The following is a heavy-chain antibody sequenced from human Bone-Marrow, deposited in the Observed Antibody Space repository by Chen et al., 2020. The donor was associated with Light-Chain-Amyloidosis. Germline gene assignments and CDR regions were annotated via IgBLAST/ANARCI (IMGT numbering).Heavy chain of an antibody. CDR3: ARDSIEGPSDFDY. V-gene: IGHV3-33*01. D-gene: IGHD3-3*02. CDR1: GFTFSDFG. CDR2: QWFNGND. Sequence: VQLVESGGGVAQPGPSLRLSCAASGFTFSDFGFHWVRQAPGKGLEWVAVQWFNGNDNYADSVRGRFTISRDSSKNMLFLQLNSLRVEDTAIYYCARDSIEGPSDFDYWGQGTLVTVSS. J-gene: IGHJ4*02.